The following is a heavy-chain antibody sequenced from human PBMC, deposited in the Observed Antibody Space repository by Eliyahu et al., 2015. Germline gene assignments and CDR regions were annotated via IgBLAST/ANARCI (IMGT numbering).Heavy chain of an antibody. D-gene: IGHD2-2*01. J-gene: IGHJ4*02. CDR3: ARDAYSTSWFDLSIDY. Sequence: QVQLVQSGAEVRKPGASVTLSCKAXGYMFTNYHVHWVRQAPGQGLEWVGTINPRDDTTRDAERFQGRVTVXRDTSTATIYLELRGLRSEDTAVYYCARDAYSTSWFDLSIDYWGQGTLVTVSS. CDR2: INPRDDTT. CDR1: GYMFTNYH. V-gene: IGHV1-46*01.